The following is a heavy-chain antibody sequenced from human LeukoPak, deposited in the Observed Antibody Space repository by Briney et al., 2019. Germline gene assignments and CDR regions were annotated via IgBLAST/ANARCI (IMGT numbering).Heavy chain of an antibody. Sequence: SETLSLTCTVSGGSISSTNYYWVWIRQPPGKGLEWIGYIYHSGSTYYNPSLKSRVTISVDRSKNQFSLKLSSVTAADTAVYYCARQGLVTENAFDIWGQGTMVTVSS. D-gene: IGHD3/OR15-3a*01. J-gene: IGHJ3*02. CDR2: IYHSGST. V-gene: IGHV4-30-2*01. CDR1: GGSISSTNYY. CDR3: ARQGLVTENAFDI.